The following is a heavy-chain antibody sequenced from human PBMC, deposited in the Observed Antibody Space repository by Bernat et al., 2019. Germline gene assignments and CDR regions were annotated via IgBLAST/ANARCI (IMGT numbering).Heavy chain of an antibody. Sequence: EVQLLGSGRGLVQPGGSMRLSCVASGFSLSDFAMNWVRQAPGTGPGWVSSIGGGGGDWYYADSVGGRLPVSGDNSKGTLYLQLNSLRAEDTAIDYCVRDSTPCNGVWDAFDIWGQGSVVTVSS. J-gene: IGHJ3*02. CDR1: GFSLSDFA. D-gene: IGHD1-26*01. CDR3: VRDSTPCNGVWDAFDI. CDR2: IGGGGGDW. V-gene: IGHV3-23*01.